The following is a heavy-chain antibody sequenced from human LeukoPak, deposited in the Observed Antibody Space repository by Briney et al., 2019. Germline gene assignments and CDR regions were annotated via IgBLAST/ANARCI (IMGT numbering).Heavy chain of an antibody. Sequence: GGSLRLSCAASGFTFSSYSMDWVRQTPGKGLEWVSSISSSSSYIYYADSVKGRFTISRDNAKNSLYLQMNSLRAEDTAVYYCARDRGGVAAAGTVGFGDYWGQGTLVTVSS. CDR1: GFTFSSYS. J-gene: IGHJ4*02. CDR3: ARDRGGVAAAGTVGFGDY. CDR2: ISSSSSYI. D-gene: IGHD6-13*01. V-gene: IGHV3-21*01.